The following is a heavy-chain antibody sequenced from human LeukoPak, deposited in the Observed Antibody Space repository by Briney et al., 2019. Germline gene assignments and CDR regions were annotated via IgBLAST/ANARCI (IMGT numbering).Heavy chain of an antibody. CDR3: ARENGRNEYDFWSGYLRYYYYYYMDV. Sequence: GASVKVSCKASGYTFTSYAMNWVRQAPGQGLEWMGWINTNTGNPTYAQGFTGRFVFSLDTSVSTAYLQISSLKAEDTAVYYCARENGRNEYDFWSGYLRYYYYYYMDVWGKGTTVTVSS. CDR1: GYTFTSYA. J-gene: IGHJ6*03. CDR2: INTNTGNP. D-gene: IGHD3-3*01. V-gene: IGHV7-4-1*02.